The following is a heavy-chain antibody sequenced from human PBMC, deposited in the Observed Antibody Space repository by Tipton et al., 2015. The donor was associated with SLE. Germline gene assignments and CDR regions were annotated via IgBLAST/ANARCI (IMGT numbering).Heavy chain of an antibody. CDR2: IYYSGST. Sequence: LRLSCTVPGGSISSYYWSWIRQPPGKGLEWIGYIYYSGSTNYNPSLKSQVTISVDTSKNQFSLKLSSVTAADTAVYYCARAPRLGAFDIWGQGTMVTVSS. J-gene: IGHJ3*02. CDR3: ARAPRLGAFDI. D-gene: IGHD6-19*01. CDR1: GGSISSYY. V-gene: IGHV4-59*08.